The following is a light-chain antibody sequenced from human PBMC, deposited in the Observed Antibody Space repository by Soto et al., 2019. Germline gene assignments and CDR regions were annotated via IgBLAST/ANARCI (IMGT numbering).Light chain of an antibody. CDR2: GNS. Sequence: QSVVTQPPSVSVAPGQRVTISCTGSSSNIGAGYDVHWYQQLPGTAPKLLIYGNSNRPSGVPDRFSASKSGTSASLAITGLQAEDEADYYCQSYDSSLSGYVVGTGTKVTVL. V-gene: IGLV1-40*01. CDR1: SSNIGAGYD. CDR3: QSYDSSLSGYV. J-gene: IGLJ1*01.